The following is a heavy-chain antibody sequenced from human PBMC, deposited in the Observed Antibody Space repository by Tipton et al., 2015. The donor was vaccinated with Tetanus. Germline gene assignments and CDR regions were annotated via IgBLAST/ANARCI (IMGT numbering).Heavy chain of an antibody. CDR2: IYYSGSA. J-gene: IGHJ6*01. CDR1: GGSVNDGRFY. V-gene: IGHV4-61*01. D-gene: IGHD1-7*01. CDR3: ARDRITGPTGRYYAVDV. Sequence: TLSLTCTVSGGSVNDGRFYWTWIRQPPGKALEWVAHIYYSGSATYNPSVASRATVSIDMSKNQFSLRLTSATAADTAVYYCARDRITGPTGRYYAVDVWGQGTTVTVSS.